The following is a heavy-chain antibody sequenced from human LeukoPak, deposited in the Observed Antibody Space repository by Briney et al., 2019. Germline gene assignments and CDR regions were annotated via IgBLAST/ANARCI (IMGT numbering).Heavy chain of an antibody. Sequence: SQTLSLTCTVSGGSISIDYYWGWIRQTPGKGPGLEWIGYIFYSGNTNYNASLRSRATISVDTSKNEFSLQLISVIAADTAIYFCARGRSNAFDVWGPGTVVTVSS. CDR2: IFYSGNT. V-gene: IGHV4-30-4*01. CDR3: ARGRSNAFDV. J-gene: IGHJ3*01. D-gene: IGHD5/OR15-5a*01. CDR1: GGSISIDYY.